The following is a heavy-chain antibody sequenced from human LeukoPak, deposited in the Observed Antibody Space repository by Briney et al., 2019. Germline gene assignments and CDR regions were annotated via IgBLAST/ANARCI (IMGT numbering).Heavy chain of an antibody. CDR3: ARDDGAYNTIETNWFDP. CDR2: INTNTGNP. CDR1: GYTFTSYA. Sequence: GASVKVSCKASGYTFTSYAMYWVRQAPGQGLEGMGWINTNTGNPTYAQGFTGRLVFSLDTSVSTAYLQISSLKAEDTAVYYCARDDGAYNTIETNWFDPWGQGTLVTVSS. D-gene: IGHD1-14*01. V-gene: IGHV7-4-1*02. J-gene: IGHJ5*02.